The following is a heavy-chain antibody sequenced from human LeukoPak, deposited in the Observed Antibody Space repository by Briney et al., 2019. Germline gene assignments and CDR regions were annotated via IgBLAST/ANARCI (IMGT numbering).Heavy chain of an antibody. J-gene: IGHJ4*02. D-gene: IGHD3-10*01. CDR2: FDPEDGET. Sequence: GLEWMGGFDPEDGETIYAQKSQGRVTMTEDTSTDTAYMELSSLRSEDTAVYYCAGSSFEGYWGQGTLVTVSS. CDR3: AGSSFEGY. V-gene: IGHV1-24*01.